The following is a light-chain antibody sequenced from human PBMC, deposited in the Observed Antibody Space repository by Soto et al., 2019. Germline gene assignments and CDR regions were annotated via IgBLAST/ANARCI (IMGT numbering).Light chain of an antibody. CDR3: SSYKSSSTNVV. V-gene: IGLV2-14*01. J-gene: IGLJ2*01. Sequence: QSALTQPASVSGSPGQSITISCTGTSSDVGGYNYVSWYQQHPGKAPKLMIFEVSNRPSGVSNRFSGSKSGNTASLTISGLQAEDEAEYYCSSYKSSSTNVVFGGGTKLTVL. CDR2: EVS. CDR1: SSDVGGYNY.